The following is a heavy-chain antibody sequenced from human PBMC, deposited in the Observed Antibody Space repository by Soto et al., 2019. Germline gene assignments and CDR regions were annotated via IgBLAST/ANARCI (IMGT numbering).Heavy chain of an antibody. D-gene: IGHD2-2*02. CDR3: AHIQVVPAAIPDAFDI. Sequence: SGPTLVKPTQTLTLTCTFSGFSLSTSGVGVGWIRQPPGKALEWLALIYWDDDKRYSPSLKSRLTITKDTSKNQVVLTMTNMDPVDTATYYCAHIQVVPAAIPDAFDIWGQGTMVTVSS. J-gene: IGHJ3*02. CDR1: GFSLSTSGVG. V-gene: IGHV2-5*02. CDR2: IYWDDDK.